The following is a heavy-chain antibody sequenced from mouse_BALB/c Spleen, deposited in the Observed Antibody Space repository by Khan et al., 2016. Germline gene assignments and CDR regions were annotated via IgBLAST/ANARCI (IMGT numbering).Heavy chain of an antibody. Sequence: EVELVESGGGLVKPGGSLKLSCAASGFTFSDYYMYWVRQTPEKRLEWVATISDGGSYTYYPDSVKGRFTIYRDNAKNNLYLQMSSLKSEDTAMYYCARDRYDYFDYWGQGTTLTVSS. V-gene: IGHV5-4*02. D-gene: IGHD2-14*01. CDR3: ARDRYDYFDY. J-gene: IGHJ2*01. CDR1: GFTFSDYY. CDR2: ISDGGSYT.